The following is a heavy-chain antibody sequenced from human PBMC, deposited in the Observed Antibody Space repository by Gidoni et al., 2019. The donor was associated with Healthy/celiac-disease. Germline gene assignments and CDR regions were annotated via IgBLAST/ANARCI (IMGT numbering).Heavy chain of an antibody. V-gene: IGHV3-30-3*01. D-gene: IGHD3-22*01. CDR2: ISYDGSNK. CDR1: GFTFRSYA. J-gene: IGHJ4*02. Sequence: QVQLVESGGGVVQPGRSLRLSCAASGFTFRSYAMHWVRQAPGKGLEWVAVISYDGSNKYYADSVKGRFTISRDNSKNTLYLQMNSLRAEDTAVYYCARDRSGYYYPAERFFDYWGQGTLVTVSS. CDR3: ARDRSGYYYPAERFFDY.